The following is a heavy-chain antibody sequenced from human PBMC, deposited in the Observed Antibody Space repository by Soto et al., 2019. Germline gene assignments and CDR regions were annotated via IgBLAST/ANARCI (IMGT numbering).Heavy chain of an antibody. D-gene: IGHD5-12*01. CDR3: ARVGLRGYAPGHQPYYFDY. Sequence: ASVKVSCKASGYTFTSYGISWVRQAPGQGLEWMGWISAYNGNTNYAQKLQGRVTMTTDTSTSTAYMELRSLRSDDTAVYYCARVGLRGYAPGHQPYYFDYWGQGTLVTVSS. V-gene: IGHV1-18*01. CDR2: ISAYNGNT. J-gene: IGHJ4*02. CDR1: GYTFTSYG.